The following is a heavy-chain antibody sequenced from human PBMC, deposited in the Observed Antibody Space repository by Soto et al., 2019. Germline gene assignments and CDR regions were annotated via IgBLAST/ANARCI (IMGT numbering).Heavy chain of an antibody. CDR3: ARGRKVEQWVSSGRGGGMDV. Sequence: SETLSLTCTVSGDSISSYYWSWIRQPPGKGLEWIGYITHSGSTNYRASLKSRVNVSLDTSKNSVALRLDSVTAADTAVYYCARGRKVEQWVSSGRGGGMDVWGKG. CDR2: ITHSGST. V-gene: IGHV4-59*01. D-gene: IGHD5-12*01. CDR1: GDSISSYY. J-gene: IGHJ6*04.